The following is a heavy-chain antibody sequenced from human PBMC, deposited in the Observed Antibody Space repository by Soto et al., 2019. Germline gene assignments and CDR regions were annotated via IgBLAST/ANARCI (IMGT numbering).Heavy chain of an antibody. D-gene: IGHD6-19*01. J-gene: IGHJ5*02. Sequence: GGSLRLSCAASGFTFSSYSMNWVRQAPGKGLEWVSSISSSSSYIYYADSVKGRFTIARDNDKNSLYLQMNSRSAEDTAVYYWARDINAFSQWLVQMSPKGGVDNWFDPWGQGTLVTVSS. V-gene: IGHV3-21*01. CDR2: ISSSSSYI. CDR1: GFTFSSYS. CDR3: ARDINAFSQWLVQMSPKGGVDNWFDP.